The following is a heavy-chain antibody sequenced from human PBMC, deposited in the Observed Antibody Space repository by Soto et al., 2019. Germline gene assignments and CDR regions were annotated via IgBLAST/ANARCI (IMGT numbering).Heavy chain of an antibody. D-gene: IGHD6-13*01. V-gene: IGHV4-59*11. Sequence: SETLSLTCTVSGASINTHHWIWIRQPPGKELEWIGHLYYSESTKTNYNTSLKSRVSISVHTSKNHFSLKLSSVTAAGTAVYYCARGNYYYYYGIDVRGQGTTVT. J-gene: IGHJ6*01. CDR2: LYYSESTKT. CDR3: ARGNYYYYYGIDV. CDR1: GASINTHH.